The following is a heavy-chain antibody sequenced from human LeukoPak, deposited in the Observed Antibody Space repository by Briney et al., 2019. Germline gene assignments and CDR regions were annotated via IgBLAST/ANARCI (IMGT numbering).Heavy chain of an antibody. CDR3: ARDRGLDGYNYFDY. Sequence: ASVKVSCKAFGYTFSDYYIHWVRQAPGQGLEWMGIINPSGGSTSYAQKFQGRVTMTRDTSTSTVYMELSSLRSEDTAVYYCARDRGLDGYNYFDYWGQGALVTVSS. D-gene: IGHD5-24*01. J-gene: IGHJ4*02. V-gene: IGHV1-46*01. CDR2: INPSGGST. CDR1: GYTFSDYY.